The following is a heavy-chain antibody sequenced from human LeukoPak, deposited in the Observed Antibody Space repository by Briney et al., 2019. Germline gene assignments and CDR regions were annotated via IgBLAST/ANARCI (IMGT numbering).Heavy chain of an antibody. V-gene: IGHV1-3*01. J-gene: IGHJ3*02. D-gene: IGHD5-18*01. CDR3: ARKDTAMVNGAPFDI. CDR2: INAGNGNT. CDR1: GYTFTSYA. Sequence: ASVKVSCKASGYTFTSYAMHWVRQAPGQRLEWMGWINAGNGNTKYSQKFQGRVTITRDTSASTAYMELSSLRSEDTAVYYCARKDTAMVNGAPFDIWGQGTMVTVSS.